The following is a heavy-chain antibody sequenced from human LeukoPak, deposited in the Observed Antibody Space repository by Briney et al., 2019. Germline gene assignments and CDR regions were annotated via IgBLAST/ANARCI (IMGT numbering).Heavy chain of an antibody. Sequence: SVKVSCKASGGTFSSYAISWVRQAPGQGLEWMGRIIPILGIANYAQKFQGRVTITADKSTSTAYMELSSLRSEDTAVYYCVGVYYDFWSGYYYFDYWGQGTLVTVSS. CDR3: VGVYYDFWSGYYYFDY. V-gene: IGHV1-69*04. D-gene: IGHD3-3*01. J-gene: IGHJ4*02. CDR2: IIPILGIA. CDR1: GGTFSSYA.